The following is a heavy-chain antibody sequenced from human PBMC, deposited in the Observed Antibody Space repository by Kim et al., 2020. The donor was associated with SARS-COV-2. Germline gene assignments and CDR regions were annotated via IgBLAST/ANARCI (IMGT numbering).Heavy chain of an antibody. CDR3: AKDVWRYSGSYPPGYGMDV. D-gene: IGHD1-26*01. CDR1: GFTFSSYA. Sequence: GGSLRLSCAASGFTFSSYAMSWVRQAPGKGLEWVSAISGSGGSTYYADSVKGRFTISRDNSKNTLYLQMNSLRAEDTAVYYCAKDVWRYSGSYPPGYGMDVWGQGTTVTVSS. V-gene: IGHV3-23*01. J-gene: IGHJ6*02. CDR2: ISGSGGST.